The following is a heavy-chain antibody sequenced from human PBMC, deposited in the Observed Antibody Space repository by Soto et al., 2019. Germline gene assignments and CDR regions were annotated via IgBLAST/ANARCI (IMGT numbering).Heavy chain of an antibody. Sequence: SETLSLTCTVSGGSISSGGYYWSWIRQHPGKGLEWIGYIYYSGSTYYNPSLKSRVTISVDTSKNQFSLKLSSVTAADTAVYYCARAFRGDYYYFDYWGQGTLVTVSS. J-gene: IGHJ4*02. D-gene: IGHD4-17*01. CDR3: ARAFRGDYYYFDY. CDR2: IYYSGST. CDR1: GGSISSGGYY. V-gene: IGHV4-31*03.